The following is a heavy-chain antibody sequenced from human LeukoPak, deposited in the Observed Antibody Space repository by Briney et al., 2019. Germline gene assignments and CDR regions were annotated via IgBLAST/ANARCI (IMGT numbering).Heavy chain of an antibody. D-gene: IGHD6-19*01. CDR3: ARSRWLDAFDY. J-gene: IGHJ4*02. CDR2: IYSGGST. V-gene: IGHV3-66*01. CDR1: EFSVGSNY. Sequence: GGSLRLSCAASEFSVGSNYMTWVRQAPGKGLEWVSLIYSGGSTYYADSVKGRFTISRDNSKNTLYLQMNSLRADDTAVYYCARSRWLDAFDYWGQGTLVTVSS.